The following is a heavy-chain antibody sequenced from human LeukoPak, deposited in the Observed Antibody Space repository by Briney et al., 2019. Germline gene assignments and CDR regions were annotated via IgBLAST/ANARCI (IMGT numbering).Heavy chain of an antibody. Sequence: GSLRLSCSASGFTFSNYWMSWVRQAPGKGLEWIGSIYYSGSTYYNPSLKSRVTISVDTSKNQFSLKLSSVTAADTAVYYCARQAITMVRGVIMDAPIDYWGQGTLVTVSS. CDR1: GFTFSNYW. CDR2: IYYSGST. V-gene: IGHV4-39*01. J-gene: IGHJ4*02. D-gene: IGHD3-10*01. CDR3: ARQAITMVRGVIMDAPIDY.